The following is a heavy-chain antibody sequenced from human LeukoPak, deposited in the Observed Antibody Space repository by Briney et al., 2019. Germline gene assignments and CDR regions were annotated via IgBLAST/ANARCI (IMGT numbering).Heavy chain of an antibody. V-gene: IGHV4-4*07. CDR1: GGSISSYY. J-gene: IGHJ3*02. Sequence: PLETLSLTCTVSGGSISSYYWSWIRQPAGKGLEWIGRIYTSGSTNYNPSLKSRVTMSVDTSKNQFSLKLSSVTAADTAVYYCARENGSPGGDAFDIWGQGAMVTVSS. CDR2: IYTSGST. CDR3: ARENGSPGGDAFDI. D-gene: IGHD1-1*01.